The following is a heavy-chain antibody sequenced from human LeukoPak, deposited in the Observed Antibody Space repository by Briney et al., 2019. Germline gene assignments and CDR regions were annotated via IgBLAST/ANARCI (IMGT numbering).Heavy chain of an antibody. CDR1: GGTFSSYA. D-gene: IGHD2-21*01. Sequence: GASVKVSCKASGGTFSSYAISWVRQAPGQGLEWMGRIIPILGIANYAQKFQGRVTITADKSTSTAYMELSSLRSEDTAVYYCARSAVWWELESWFDPWGQGTLVTVSS. CDR2: IIPILGIA. J-gene: IGHJ5*02. CDR3: ARSAVWWELESWFDP. V-gene: IGHV1-69*04.